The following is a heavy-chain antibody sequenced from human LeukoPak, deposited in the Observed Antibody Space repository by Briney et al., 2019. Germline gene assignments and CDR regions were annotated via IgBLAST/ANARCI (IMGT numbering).Heavy chain of an antibody. CDR1: GFTFSSYE. D-gene: IGHD1-26*01. V-gene: IGHV3-48*03. Sequence: GGSLRLSCAASGFTFSSYEMNWVRQAPGKGLEWVSYTSSSGSTIYYADSVKGRFTISRDNAKNSLYLQMNRLRAEDTAVYYCARHNIVGAPYWGQGTLVTVSS. CDR2: TSSSGSTI. CDR3: ARHNIVGAPY. J-gene: IGHJ4*02.